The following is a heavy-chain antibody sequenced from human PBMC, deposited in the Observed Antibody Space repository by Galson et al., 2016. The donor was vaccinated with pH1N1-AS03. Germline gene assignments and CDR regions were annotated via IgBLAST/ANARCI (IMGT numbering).Heavy chain of an antibody. D-gene: IGHD1-26*01. CDR1: GYTFISYV. CDR2: INAGNGNT. CDR3: ARGRGSYGMDV. Sequence: SVKASCKASGYTFISYVMHWVRQAPGQRLEWMGWINAGNGNTTYSQSFQGRVTITRDTSASTAYMELSSLGSEDTAVYYCARGRGSYGMDVWGQGTTVTVSS. V-gene: IGHV1-3*01. J-gene: IGHJ6*02.